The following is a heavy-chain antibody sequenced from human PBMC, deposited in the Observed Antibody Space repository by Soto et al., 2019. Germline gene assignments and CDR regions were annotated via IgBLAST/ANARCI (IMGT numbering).Heavy chain of an antibody. CDR2: CANKANGYRT. D-gene: IGHD2-2*02. J-gene: IGHJ3*01. Sequence: PGGSLRLSCVGSGFMFSDQYIDWVRQAPGKGLEWVGRCANKANGYRTEYAASVKGRFTISRDDSKNSLYLQMSSLKTEDTAVYSCTKGYSGLSGYAFDVWGQGTMVTVSS. CDR1: GFMFSDQY. V-gene: IGHV3-72*01. CDR3: TKGYSGLSGYAFDV.